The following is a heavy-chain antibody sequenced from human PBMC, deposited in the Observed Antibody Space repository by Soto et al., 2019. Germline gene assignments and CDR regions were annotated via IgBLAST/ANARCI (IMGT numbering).Heavy chain of an antibody. CDR1: GGSFSGYS. D-gene: IGHD3-10*01. CDR3: ARVRRYYGSGSYFDAFDI. V-gene: IGHV4-34*01. J-gene: IGHJ3*02. CDR2: INHSGST. Sequence: LSLTCAVYGGSFSGYSWSWIRQPPGKGLEWIGEINHSGSTNYNPSLKSRVTISVDTSKNQFSLKLSSVTAADTAVYYCARVRRYYGSGSYFDAFDIWGQGTMVTVSS.